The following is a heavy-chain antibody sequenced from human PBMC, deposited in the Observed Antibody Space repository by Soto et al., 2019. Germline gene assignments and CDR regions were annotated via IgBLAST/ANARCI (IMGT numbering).Heavy chain of an antibody. J-gene: IGHJ6*02. CDR2: IYPGDSET. CDR1: GYTFTNYW. CDR3: AASIFYYGMDV. V-gene: IGHV5-51*01. Sequence: GASLKISCKGSGYTFTNYWIGWVRQMPGKGPEWMGIIYPGDSETKYNPSFQGQVTISANKSITTTYLQWSSLKASDTAIYYCAASIFYYGMDVWGQGTTVTVSS.